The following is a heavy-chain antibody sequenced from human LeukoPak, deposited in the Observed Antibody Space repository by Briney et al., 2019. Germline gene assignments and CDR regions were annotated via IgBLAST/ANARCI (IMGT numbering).Heavy chain of an antibody. Sequence: PSETLSLTCAVYGGSFSGYYWSWIRQPPGKGLEWIGEINHSGSTNYNPSLKSRVTISVDTSKNQFSLKLSSVTAADTAVYYCARPYSGYDWGQGTLVTVSS. CDR1: GGSFSGYY. V-gene: IGHV4-34*01. J-gene: IGHJ4*02. CDR2: INHSGST. D-gene: IGHD5-12*01. CDR3: ARPYSGYD.